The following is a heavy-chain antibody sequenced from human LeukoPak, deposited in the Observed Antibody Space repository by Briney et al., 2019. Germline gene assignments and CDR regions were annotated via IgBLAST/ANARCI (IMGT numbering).Heavy chain of an antibody. Sequence: GGSLRLSCAASGFTVSSNYMSWVRQAPGKGLEWVSVIYSGGSTYYADSVKGRFTISRDNSKNTLYLQMNSLRAEDTAVYYCARDRGEDYYDSSGFNWFDPWGQGTLVTVSS. V-gene: IGHV3-66*01. CDR3: ARDRGEDYYDSSGFNWFDP. CDR1: GFTVSSNY. CDR2: IYSGGST. J-gene: IGHJ5*02. D-gene: IGHD3-22*01.